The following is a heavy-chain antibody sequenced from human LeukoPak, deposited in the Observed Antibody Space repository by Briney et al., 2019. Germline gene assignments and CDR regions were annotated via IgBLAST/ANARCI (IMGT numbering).Heavy chain of an antibody. J-gene: IGHJ3*02. Sequence: SETLSLTCAVYGGSFSGYYWSWIRQHPGKGLEWIGYIYYSGSTYYNPSLKSRVTISVDTSKNQFSLKLSSVTAADTAVYYCARGGTWFDAFDIWGQGTMVTVSS. CDR2: IYYSGST. D-gene: IGHD1-1*01. CDR3: ARGGTWFDAFDI. CDR1: GGSFSGYY. V-gene: IGHV4-31*11.